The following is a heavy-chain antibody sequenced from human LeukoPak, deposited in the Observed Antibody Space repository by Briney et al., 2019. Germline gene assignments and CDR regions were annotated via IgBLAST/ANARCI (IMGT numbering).Heavy chain of an antibody. CDR2: VSYDANNK. J-gene: IGHJ4*02. D-gene: IGHD6-6*01. V-gene: IGHV3-30-3*01. CDR3: ARDIEYSSSRIDY. Sequence: GGSLRLSCATSGFTFSTYTMHWVRQAPGKGLEWLAVVSYDANNKFYADSVKGRFTISRDNAKNSLYLQMNSLRAEDTAVYYCARDIEYSSSRIDYWGQGTLVTVSS. CDR1: GFTFSTYT.